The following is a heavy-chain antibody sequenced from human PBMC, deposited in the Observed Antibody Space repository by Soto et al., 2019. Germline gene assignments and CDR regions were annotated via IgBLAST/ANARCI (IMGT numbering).Heavy chain of an antibody. CDR3: AIALWSNNPTTYYYYYYMDV. D-gene: IGHD1-1*01. V-gene: IGHV1-18*01. CDR1: GGTFSSYA. J-gene: IGHJ6*03. CDR2: ISAINGNT. Sequence: VKVSCKASGGTFSSYAISWVRQAPGQGLEWMGWISAINGNTNYAQKLQGRVTITTDTSTSTAYMELRSLRSDDTAVYYCAIALWSNNPTTYYYYYYMDVWGKGTTVTVSS.